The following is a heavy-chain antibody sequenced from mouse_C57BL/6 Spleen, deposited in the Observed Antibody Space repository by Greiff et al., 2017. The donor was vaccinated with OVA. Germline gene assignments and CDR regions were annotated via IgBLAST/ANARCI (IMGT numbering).Heavy chain of an antibody. V-gene: IGHV1-81*01. CDR1: GYTFTSYG. J-gene: IGHJ4*01. Sequence: QVQLKQSGAELARPGASVKLSCKASGYTFTSYGISWVKQRTGQGLEWIGEIYPRSGNTYYNEKFKGKATLTADKSSSTAYMELRSLTSEDSAVYFCAREDYSTLYYAMDYWGQGTSVTVSS. D-gene: IGHD2-5*01. CDR3: AREDYSTLYYAMDY. CDR2: IYPRSGNT.